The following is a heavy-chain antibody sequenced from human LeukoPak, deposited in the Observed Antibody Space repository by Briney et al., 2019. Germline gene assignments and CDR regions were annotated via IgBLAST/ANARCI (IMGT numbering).Heavy chain of an antibody. Sequence: QPGGSLRLSCAASGFTFSSYEMNWVRQAPGRGLEWVSYISSSGRTIYYADSVKGRFTISRDNAKNSLYLQMNSLRAEDTAAYYCARDRRDSGNLFDYWGQGTLVTVSS. CDR2: ISSSGRTI. CDR1: GFTFSSYE. CDR3: ARDRRDSGNLFDY. D-gene: IGHD5-12*01. J-gene: IGHJ4*02. V-gene: IGHV3-48*03.